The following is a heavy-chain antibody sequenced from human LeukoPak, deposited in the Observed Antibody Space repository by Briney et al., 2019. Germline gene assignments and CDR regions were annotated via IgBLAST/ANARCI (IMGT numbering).Heavy chain of an antibody. CDR2: IIPILGIA. Sequence: ASVKVSCKTSGYTFTSYGISWVRQAPGQGLEWMGRIIPILGIANYAQKFQGRVTITADKSTSTAYMELSSLRSEDTAVYYCARVRSTSSYGMDVWGQGTTVTVSS. CDR1: GYTFTSYG. J-gene: IGHJ6*02. D-gene: IGHD2-2*01. CDR3: ARVRSTSSYGMDV. V-gene: IGHV1-69*04.